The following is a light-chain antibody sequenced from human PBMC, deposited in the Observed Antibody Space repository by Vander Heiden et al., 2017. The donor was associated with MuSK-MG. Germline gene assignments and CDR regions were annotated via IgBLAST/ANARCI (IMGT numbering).Light chain of an antibody. CDR1: QSISSW. Sequence: DTQMTQSPSTLSASVGDRVTITCRASQSISSWLAWYQQKPGKAPKLLIYKASSLESGVPSRFSGSGSGTEFTLTISSLQPDDFATYYCQQDNSYFYTFGQGTKLEIK. CDR3: QQDNSYFYT. V-gene: IGKV1-5*03. CDR2: KAS. J-gene: IGKJ2*01.